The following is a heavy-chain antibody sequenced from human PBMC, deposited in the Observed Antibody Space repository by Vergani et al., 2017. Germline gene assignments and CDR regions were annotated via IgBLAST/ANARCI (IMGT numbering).Heavy chain of an antibody. J-gene: IGHJ6*03. V-gene: IGHV3-23*01. CDR3: ATQHYYGSGSYFSYYYYMDV. CDR1: GFTFSSYA. Sequence: EVQLLASGGGLVQPGGSLRLSCAASGFTFSSYAMSWVRQAPGKGLEWVSAISGSGGSTYYADSVKGRFTISRDNSKNTLYLQMNSLRAEDTAVYYCATQHYYGSGSYFSYYYYMDVWGKGTTVTVSS. D-gene: IGHD3-10*01. CDR2: ISGSGGST.